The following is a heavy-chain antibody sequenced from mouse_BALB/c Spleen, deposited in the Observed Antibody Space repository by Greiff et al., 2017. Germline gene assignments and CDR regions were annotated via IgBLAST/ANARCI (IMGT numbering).Heavy chain of an antibody. CDR1: GYTFTSYY. V-gene: IGHV1S81*02. Sequence: QVQLQQSGAELVKPGASVKLSCKASGYTFTSYYMYWVKQRPGQGLEWIGEINPSNGGTNFNEKFKSKATLTVDKSSSTAYMQLSSLTSEYSAVYYCTRGLYGNYVMFAYWGQGTLVTVSA. CDR3: TRGLYGNYVMFAY. D-gene: IGHD2-1*01. J-gene: IGHJ3*01. CDR2: INPSNGGT.